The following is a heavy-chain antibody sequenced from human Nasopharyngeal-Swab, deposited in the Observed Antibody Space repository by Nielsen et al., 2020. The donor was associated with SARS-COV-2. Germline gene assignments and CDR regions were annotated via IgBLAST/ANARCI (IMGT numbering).Heavy chain of an antibody. CDR1: GFTFSSYW. V-gene: IGHV3-74*01. CDR3: ARSNNWALEF. Sequence: GESLKISCAASGFTFSSYWMHWVRQAPGKGLMDVSYISPSDGSSTNYADSVKGRFTISRDNAKNTLYLQMNTLRAEDTAVYFCARSNNWALEFWGQGALVTVSS. J-gene: IGHJ4*02. D-gene: IGHD1-1*01. CDR2: ISPSDGSST.